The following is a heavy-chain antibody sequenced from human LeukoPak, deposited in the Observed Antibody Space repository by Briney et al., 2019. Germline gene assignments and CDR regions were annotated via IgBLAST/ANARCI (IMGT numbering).Heavy chain of an antibody. CDR2: IYYSGST. J-gene: IGHJ4*02. CDR3: ARQLAVAGLSHFDY. CDR1: GGSISSSTYY. V-gene: IGHV4-61*05. Sequence: SETLSLTCTASGGSISSSTYYWSWIRQPPGKGLEWIGYIYYSGSTNYNPSLKSRVTISVDTSKNQFSLKLSSVTAADTAVYYCARQLAVAGLSHFDYWGQGTLVTVSS. D-gene: IGHD6-19*01.